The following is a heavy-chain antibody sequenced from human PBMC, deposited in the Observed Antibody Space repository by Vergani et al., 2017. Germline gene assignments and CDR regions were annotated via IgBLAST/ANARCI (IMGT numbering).Heavy chain of an antibody. V-gene: IGHV4-61*10. CDR3: ARATQLGYCSSTSCYKKGDYFDY. D-gene: IGHD2-2*02. J-gene: IGHJ4*02. CDR2: SYYSGST. CDR1: GGSVSSGSYY. Sequence: QVQLQESGPGLVKPSETLSLTCTVSGGSVSSGSYYWSWIRQPAGKGLEWIGYSYYSGSTNYNPSLKSRVTISVDTSKNQFSLKLSSVTAADTAVYYCARATQLGYCSSTSCYKKGDYFDYWGQGTLVTVSS.